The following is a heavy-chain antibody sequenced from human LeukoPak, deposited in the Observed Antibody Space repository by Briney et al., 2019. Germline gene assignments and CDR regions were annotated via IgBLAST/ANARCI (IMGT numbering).Heavy chain of an antibody. J-gene: IGHJ4*02. D-gene: IGHD2-8*01. Sequence: GRSLRLSWAASGVIVCSTYMSWVRQAPGKGLEWVSFLHTDDTTYYADSVKGRFTISKDNSKNRLYFKMKSLKVKATAVYYCAKDRSCINDVCHGHFDYWGQGTLVTVSS. CDR2: LHTDDTT. V-gene: IGHV3-53*01. CDR1: GVIVCSTY. CDR3: AKDRSCINDVCHGHFDY.